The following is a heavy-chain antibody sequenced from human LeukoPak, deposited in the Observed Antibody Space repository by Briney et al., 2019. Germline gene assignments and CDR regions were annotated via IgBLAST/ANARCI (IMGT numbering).Heavy chain of an antibody. CDR1: GGYISSYY. V-gene: IGHV4-59*08. CDR2: IYYSGST. D-gene: IGHD3-10*01. CDR3: ARHVSPPPSMVRGESHFDY. Sequence: PSETLSLTCTVSGGYISSYYWSWIRQPPGKGLKWIGYIYYSGSTSYSPSLRSRVTISVDTSKNQFSLKLSSVTAADTAVYYCARHVSPPPSMVRGESHFDYWGQGTLVTVSS. J-gene: IGHJ4*02.